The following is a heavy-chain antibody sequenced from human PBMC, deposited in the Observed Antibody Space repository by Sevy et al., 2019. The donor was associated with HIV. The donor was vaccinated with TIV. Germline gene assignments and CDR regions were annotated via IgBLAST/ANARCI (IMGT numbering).Heavy chain of an antibody. CDR1: GFTFSSYS. CDR2: ISSSSSYI. V-gene: IGHV3-21*01. Sequence: GWSLRLSCAASGFTFSSYSMNWVRQAPGKGLEWVSSISSSSSYIYYADSVKGRFTISRDNAKNSLYLQMNSLRAEDTAVYYCARGIAVAGTRWFDPWGQGTLVTVSS. J-gene: IGHJ5*02. CDR3: ARGIAVAGTRWFDP. D-gene: IGHD6-19*01.